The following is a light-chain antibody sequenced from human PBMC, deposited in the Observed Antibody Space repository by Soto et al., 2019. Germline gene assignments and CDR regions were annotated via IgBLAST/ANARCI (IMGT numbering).Light chain of an antibody. J-gene: IGKJ4*01. V-gene: IGKV3-20*01. Sequence: EIVLTQSPGTLSLSPGESATLSCRASRTVSSTSLAWYQQKPGQAPRLLIYGTSNRATGIPDRFTGSGSETDFTLTITRLEPEDFAVYYCQQYGRLITFGGGTKVDIK. CDR2: GTS. CDR1: RTVSSTS. CDR3: QQYGRLIT.